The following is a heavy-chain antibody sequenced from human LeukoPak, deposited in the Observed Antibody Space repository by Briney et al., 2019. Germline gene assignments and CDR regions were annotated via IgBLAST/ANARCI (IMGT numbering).Heavy chain of an antibody. CDR3: ARSIVYSSDSDGGYYFDY. Sequence: ASVKVSCKAYGYTFTSFTIHWVRQAPGQRLEWMGWINAGNGNTKFSQHFQGRVSITRDTSASTAYMELSYLRSEDTALYFCARSIVYSSDSDGGYYFDYWGQGTLVTVSS. CDR1: GYTFTSFT. D-gene: IGHD6-19*01. CDR2: INAGNGNT. V-gene: IGHV1-3*01. J-gene: IGHJ4*02.